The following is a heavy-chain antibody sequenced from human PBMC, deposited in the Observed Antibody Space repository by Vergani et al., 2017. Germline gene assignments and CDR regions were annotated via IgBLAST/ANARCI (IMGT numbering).Heavy chain of an antibody. CDR2: ISYDGSNK. D-gene: IGHD6-13*01. CDR3: ARGIAAAGDY. V-gene: IGHV3-30-3*01. Sequence: VQLLESGGGLVQPGGSLRLSCAASGFTFSSYAMHWVRQAPGKGLEWVAVISYDGSNKYYADSVKGRFTISRDNSKNTLYLQMNSLRAEDTAVYYCARGIAAAGDYWGQGTLVTVSS. J-gene: IGHJ4*02. CDR1: GFTFSSYA.